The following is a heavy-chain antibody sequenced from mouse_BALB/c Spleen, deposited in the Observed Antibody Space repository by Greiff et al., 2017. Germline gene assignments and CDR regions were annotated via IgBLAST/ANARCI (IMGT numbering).Heavy chain of an antibody. J-gene: IGHJ3*01. Sequence: EVKLVESGGGLVKPGGSLKLSCAASGFTFSSYAMSWVRQTPEKRLEWVASISSGGSTYYPDSVKGRFTISRDNARNILYLQMSSLRSEDTAMYYCARGGIYYDYDDGPAWFAYWGQGTLVTVSA. V-gene: IGHV5-6-5*01. CDR1: GFTFSSYA. CDR3: ARGGIYYDYDDGPAWFAY. D-gene: IGHD2-4*01. CDR2: ISSGGST.